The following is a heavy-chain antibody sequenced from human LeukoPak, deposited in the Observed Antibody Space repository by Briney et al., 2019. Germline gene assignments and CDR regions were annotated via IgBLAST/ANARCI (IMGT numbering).Heavy chain of an antibody. CDR3: ARGGYSRYYYGMDV. CDR2: INSDGSST. D-gene: IGHD6-13*01. V-gene: IGHV3-74*01. J-gene: IGHJ6*02. Sequence: GGSLRLSCAASGFTFSSYWMHWVRQAPGKRLVWVSRINSDGSSTSYADSVKGRFTISRDNAKNTLYLQMNSLRAEDTAVYYCARGGYSRYYYGMDVWGQGTTVTVSS. CDR1: GFTFSSYW.